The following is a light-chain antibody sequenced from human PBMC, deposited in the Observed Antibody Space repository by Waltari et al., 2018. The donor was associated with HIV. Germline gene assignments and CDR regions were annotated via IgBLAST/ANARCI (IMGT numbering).Light chain of an antibody. CDR1: SSDVGGYNY. V-gene: IGLV2-8*01. J-gene: IGLJ3*02. Sequence: QSALTQPPSASGSPGQSVTISCTGTSSDVGGYNYVSWYQQHPGKAPKLMIYEVTKRPSGVPYPVSGSKSGNTGPLTVSWLQAEDEADYYCSSYAGSNNLVFGGGTKLTVL. CDR2: EVT. CDR3: SSYAGSNNLV.